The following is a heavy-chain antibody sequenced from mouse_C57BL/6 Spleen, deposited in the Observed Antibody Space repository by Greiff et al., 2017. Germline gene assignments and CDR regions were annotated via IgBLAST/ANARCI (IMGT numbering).Heavy chain of an antibody. D-gene: IGHD1-1*01. CDR2: FHPYNDDT. J-gene: IGHJ2*01. Sequence: VQLVESGAELVKPGASVKMSCKASGYTFTTYPIEWMKQNHGKSLEWIGNFHPYNDDTKYNEKFKGKATLTVEKSSSTVYLELSRLTSDDSAVYYCARRVYYGSSYEVYFDYWGQGTTLTVSS. CDR1: GYTFTTYP. V-gene: IGHV1-47*01. CDR3: ARRVYYGSSYEVYFDY.